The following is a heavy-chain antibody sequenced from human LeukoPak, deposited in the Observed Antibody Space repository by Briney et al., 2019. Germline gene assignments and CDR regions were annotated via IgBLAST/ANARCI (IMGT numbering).Heavy chain of an antibody. D-gene: IGHD1-1*01. Sequence: GRSLRLSCAASGFSFSDRWMSWVRQAPGKGLEWVANIKQDGRDRYYVDSVKGRFTISRDNAKKSLYLQMNSLRVDDTAVYYCATYINWVAGDVWGQGTTVTVSS. J-gene: IGHJ6*02. V-gene: IGHV3-7*01. CDR2: IKQDGRDR. CDR1: GFSFSDRW. CDR3: ATYINWVAGDV.